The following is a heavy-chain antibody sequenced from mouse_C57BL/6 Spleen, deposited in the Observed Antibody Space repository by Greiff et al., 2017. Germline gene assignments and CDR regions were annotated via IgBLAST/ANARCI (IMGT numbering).Heavy chain of an antibody. CDR1: GYTFTSYW. Sequence: QVQLQQPGAELVMPGASVKLSCKASGYTFTSYWLHWVKQRPGQGLEWIGEIDPSDSYTNSNQKFKGKSTLTVDKSSSTAYMQLSSLTSEDSAVYYCARTGSSGGFAYWGQGTLVTVSA. V-gene: IGHV1-69*01. D-gene: IGHD3-2*02. CDR2: IDPSDSYT. J-gene: IGHJ3*01. CDR3: ARTGSSGGFAY.